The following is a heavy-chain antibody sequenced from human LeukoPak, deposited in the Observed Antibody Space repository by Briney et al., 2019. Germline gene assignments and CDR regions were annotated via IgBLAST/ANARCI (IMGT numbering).Heavy chain of an antibody. CDR2: IKEDGSEK. J-gene: IGHJ4*02. CDR1: GFTFSSFW. CDR3: ARNYFDY. V-gene: IGHV3-7*01. Sequence: PGGSLRLSCAASGFTFSSFWMTWVRQAPGKGLEWVANIKEDGSEKYYLDSVKGRFTISRDNAKNLLSLQMNSLSAEDTAVYYCARNYFDYWGQGTLVTVSS.